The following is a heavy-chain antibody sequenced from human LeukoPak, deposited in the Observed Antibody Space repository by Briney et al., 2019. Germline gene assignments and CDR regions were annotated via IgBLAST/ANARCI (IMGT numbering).Heavy chain of an antibody. CDR2: INPNSGGT. Sequence: GASVKVSCKASGYTFTGYYMLWVRQAPGQGLEWMGWINPNSGGTNYAQKFQGRVTMTRDTSISTAYMELSRLRSDDTAVYYCARGSGYCGGDCYGYWGQGTLVTVSS. CDR3: ARGSGYCGGDCYGY. J-gene: IGHJ4*02. CDR1: GYTFTGYY. V-gene: IGHV1-2*02. D-gene: IGHD2-21*01.